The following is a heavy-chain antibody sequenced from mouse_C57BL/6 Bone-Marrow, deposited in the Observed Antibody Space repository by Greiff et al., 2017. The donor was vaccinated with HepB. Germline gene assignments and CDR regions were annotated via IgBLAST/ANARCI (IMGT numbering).Heavy chain of an antibody. V-gene: IGHV1-64*01. CDR3: ALSTMVTTCFDY. D-gene: IGHD2-2*01. Sequence: QVQLKQPGAELVKPGASVKLSCKASGYTFTSYWMHWVKQRPGQGLEWIGMIHPNSGSTNYNEKFKSKATLTVDKSSSTAYMQLSSLTSEDSAVYYCALSTMVTTCFDYWGQGTTLTVSS. CDR2: IHPNSGST. CDR1: GYTFTSYW. J-gene: IGHJ2*01.